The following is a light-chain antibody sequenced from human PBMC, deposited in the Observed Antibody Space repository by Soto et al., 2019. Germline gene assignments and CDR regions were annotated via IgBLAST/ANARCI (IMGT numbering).Light chain of an antibody. V-gene: IGKV3-20*01. CDR1: QNINSRY. Sequence: EIVLTQSPGTLSLSPGERATLSCRASQNINSRYLAWYQQKPGQAPRLLIYGTSSRATGIPDRFSGSGSWTDFTLTISRLEAEDFAVYYCQQFGSSPGFTFGPGTKVDIK. J-gene: IGKJ3*01. CDR3: QQFGSSPGFT. CDR2: GTS.